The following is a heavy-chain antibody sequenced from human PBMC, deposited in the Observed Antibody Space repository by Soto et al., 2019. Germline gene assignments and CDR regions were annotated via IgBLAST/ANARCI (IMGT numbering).Heavy chain of an antibody. D-gene: IGHD2-2*01. CDR3: ARDPAEYCSSTSCYRIAYYYYGMDV. V-gene: IGHV3-21*01. J-gene: IGHJ6*02. Sequence: PGGSLRLSCAASGFTFSSYSMNWVRQAPGKGLEWVSSISSSSSYIYYADSVKGRFTISRDNAKNSLYLQMNSLRAEDTAVYYCARDPAEYCSSTSCYRIAYYYYGMDVWGQGTTVTVSS. CDR1: GFTFSSYS. CDR2: ISSSSSYI.